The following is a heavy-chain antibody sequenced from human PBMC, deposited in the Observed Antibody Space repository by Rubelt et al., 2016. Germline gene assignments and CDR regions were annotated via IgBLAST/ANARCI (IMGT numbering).Heavy chain of an antibody. J-gene: IGHJ4*02. CDR3: ARDSYDSSGYYDFDY. D-gene: IGHD3-22*01. V-gene: IGHV4-4*02. CDR2: IYHGGST. Sequence: GLECIGEIYHGGSTSYNPSLKSRVTISVDTSKNQFSLKLSSVTAADTAVYYCARDSYDSSGYYDFDYWGQGTLVTVSS.